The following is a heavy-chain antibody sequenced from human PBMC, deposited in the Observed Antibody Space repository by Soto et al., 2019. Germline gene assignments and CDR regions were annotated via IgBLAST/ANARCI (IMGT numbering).Heavy chain of an antibody. CDR2: IIPILGIA. D-gene: IGHD6-13*01. Sequence: SVKVSCKASVGTFSSYTISWVRQAPGQGLEWMGRIIPILGIANYAQKFQGRVTITADKSTSTAYMELSSLRSEDTAVYYCARDLAPPRIAAAGAFDYWGQGTLDTVS. CDR3: ARDLAPPRIAAAGAFDY. CDR1: VGTFSSYT. J-gene: IGHJ4*02. V-gene: IGHV1-69*04.